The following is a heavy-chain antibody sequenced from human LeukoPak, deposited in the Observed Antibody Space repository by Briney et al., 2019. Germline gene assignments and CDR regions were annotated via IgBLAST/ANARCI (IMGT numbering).Heavy chain of an antibody. CDR3: ARVGNIVVGDYYYMDV. CDR1: GGSISSHY. Sequence: SETLSLTCTVSGGSISSHYWSWIRQPPGKGLEWIGYIYYSGSTKYNPSLKSRVTISVDTSKNQFSLKLSSVTAADTAVYYCARVGNIVVGDYYYMDVWGKGTTVTVSS. D-gene: IGHD2-2*01. CDR2: IYYSGST. V-gene: IGHV4-59*11. J-gene: IGHJ6*03.